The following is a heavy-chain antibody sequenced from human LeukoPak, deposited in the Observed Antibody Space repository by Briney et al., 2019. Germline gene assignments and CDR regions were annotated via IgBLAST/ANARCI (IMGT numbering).Heavy chain of an antibody. Sequence: PSETLSLTCTVSGGSVSSGSYYWSWIRQPPGKGLEWIGYIYYSGSTNYNPSLKSRVTISVDTSKNRFSLKLSSVTAADTAVYYCARAEEWLVFDYWGQGTLVTVSS. J-gene: IGHJ4*02. D-gene: IGHD6-19*01. CDR3: ARAEEWLVFDY. CDR2: IYYSGST. CDR1: GGSVSSGSYY. V-gene: IGHV4-61*01.